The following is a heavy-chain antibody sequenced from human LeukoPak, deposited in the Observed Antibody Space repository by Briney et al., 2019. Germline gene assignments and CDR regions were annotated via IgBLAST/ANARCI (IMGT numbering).Heavy chain of an antibody. Sequence: GASVKVSCKASGYTFTSYYMHWVRQAPGQGLEWMGLNNPTGGSTGYAQKFQGRVTMTRDMSTSIDYMELSSLRSEDTAIYYCARDNSVGDNAWWFDPWGQGTLVTVSS. J-gene: IGHJ5*02. D-gene: IGHD1-26*01. V-gene: IGHV1-46*01. CDR1: GYTFTSYY. CDR3: ARDNSVGDNAWWFDP. CDR2: NNPTGGST.